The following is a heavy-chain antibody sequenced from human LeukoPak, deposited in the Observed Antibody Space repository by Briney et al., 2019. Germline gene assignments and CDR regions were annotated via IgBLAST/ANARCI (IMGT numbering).Heavy chain of an antibody. CDR2: INSDGSST. J-gene: IGHJ5*02. D-gene: IGHD5-18*01. Sequence: PGGSLRLSCAASGFTFSSYWMHWVRQAPGKGLVWVSRINSDGSSTSYADSVKGRFTISRDNAKNTLYLRMNSLRAEDTAVYYCARGYSFIPNWFDPWGQGTLVTVSS. CDR3: ARGYSFIPNWFDP. V-gene: IGHV3-74*01. CDR1: GFTFSSYW.